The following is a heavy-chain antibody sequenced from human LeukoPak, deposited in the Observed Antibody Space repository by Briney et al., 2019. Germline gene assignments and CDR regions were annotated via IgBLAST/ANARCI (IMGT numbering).Heavy chain of an antibody. CDR1: GGSFSGYY. Sequence: SGTLSLTCAVYGGSFSGYYWSWIRQPPGKGLEWIGEINHSGSTNYNPSLKSRVTISVDTSKNQFSLKLSSVTAADTAVYYCARGFMGSYYYYGMDVWGQGTTVTVSS. D-gene: IGHD1-26*01. J-gene: IGHJ6*02. CDR3: ARGFMGSYYYYGMDV. CDR2: INHSGST. V-gene: IGHV4-34*01.